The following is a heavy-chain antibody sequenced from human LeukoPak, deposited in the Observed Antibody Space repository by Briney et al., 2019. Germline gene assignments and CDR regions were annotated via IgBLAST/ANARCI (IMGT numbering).Heavy chain of an antibody. J-gene: IGHJ5*02. V-gene: IGHV4-39*01. CDR2: IYYSGST. Sequence: SETLSLTCTVSGGSISSSSYYWGWIRQPPGKGLGWIGSIYYSGSTYYNPSLKSRVTISVDTSKNQFSLKLSSVTAADTAVYYCARGSGGGQNWFDPWGQGTLVTVSS. D-gene: IGHD2-15*01. CDR3: ARGSGGGQNWFDP. CDR1: GGSISSSSYY.